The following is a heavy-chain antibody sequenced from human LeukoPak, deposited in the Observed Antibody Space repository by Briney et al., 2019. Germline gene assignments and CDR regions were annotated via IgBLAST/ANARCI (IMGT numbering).Heavy chain of an antibody. CDR2: VNHSGST. CDR1: GGSFSGYY. CDR3: VGLLWSGGLNY. D-gene: IGHD3-10*01. V-gene: IGHV4-34*01. J-gene: IGHJ4*02. Sequence: PSETLSLTCAVYGGSFSGYYWSWIRQPPGKGLEWIGEVNHSGSTNYNPSLKSRVTISVDTSKNQFSLKLSSVTAADTAVYYCVGLLWSGGLNYWGQGTLVTVSS.